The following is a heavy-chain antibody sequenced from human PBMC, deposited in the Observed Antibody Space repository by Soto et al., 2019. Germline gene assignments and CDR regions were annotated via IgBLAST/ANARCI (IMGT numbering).Heavy chain of an antibody. J-gene: IGHJ4*02. CDR3: ARDGYSTSWYDY. CDR2: TYYRSKWYN. Sequence: QTRSLTCVISGDSVSRNSAAWNWIRQSPSRGLEWLGRTYYRSKWYNDYAVSVKSRITINPDTSQNQFSLQLKSVTPEDTAVYYCARDGYSTSWYDYWGQGSLVTVSS. V-gene: IGHV6-1*01. CDR1: GDSVSRNSAA. D-gene: IGHD6-13*01.